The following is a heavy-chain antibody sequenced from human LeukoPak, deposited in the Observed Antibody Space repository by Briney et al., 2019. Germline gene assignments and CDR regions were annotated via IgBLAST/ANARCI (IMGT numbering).Heavy chain of an antibody. CDR2: IYRSEDT. V-gene: IGHV4-4*02. CDR1: GGSISSSDW. CDR3: ARDPHCSSSDCPCDY. J-gene: IGHJ4*02. Sequence: SETLSLTCAVSGGSISSSDWWSWVRQPPGRGLEWIGYIYRSEDTSYNPSLKSRVTMSVDKSKNQFSLKLSSVTAADTAVYYCARDPHCSSSDCPCDYWGQGTLVIVSS. D-gene: IGHD2-2*01.